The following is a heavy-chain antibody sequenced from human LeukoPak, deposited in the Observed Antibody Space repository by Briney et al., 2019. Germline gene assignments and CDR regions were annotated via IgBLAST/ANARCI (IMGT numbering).Heavy chain of an antibody. CDR1: GGSISSSSHY. D-gene: IGHD6-19*01. Sequence: SETLSLACTVFGGSISSSSHYWGWIRQPPGEGLEWIGSIYFSGSTYYSPSLKSRVTISVDPSTNQFSLKLSSVTAADTAVYFCARHQWLGPFDSWGQGTLVTVSS. J-gene: IGHJ4*02. CDR3: ARHQWLGPFDS. V-gene: IGHV4-39*01. CDR2: IYFSGST.